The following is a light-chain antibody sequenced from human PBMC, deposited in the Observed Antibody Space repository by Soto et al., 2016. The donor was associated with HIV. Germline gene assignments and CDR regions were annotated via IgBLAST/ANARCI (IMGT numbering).Light chain of an antibody. V-gene: IGLV3-1*01. CDR1: KLGDKF. J-gene: IGLJ2*01. CDR3: NSRDSSGDHVV. CDR2: QDD. Sequence: SYELTQPPSVSVSPGQTASITCSGDKLGDKFVCWYQQRAGQSPVLVIYQDDKRPSGIPDRFSGSSSGNAASLTITGAQAEDEADYYCNSRDSSGDHVVFGGGTKLTVL.